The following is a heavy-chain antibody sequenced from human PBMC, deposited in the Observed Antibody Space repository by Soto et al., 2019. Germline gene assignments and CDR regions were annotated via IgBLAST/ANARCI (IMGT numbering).Heavy chain of an antibody. V-gene: IGHV3-53*01. CDR1: GFTVSSNY. CDR2: IYSGGST. J-gene: IGHJ6*02. CDR3: ARVSGNSSGYLPEFYYGMDV. Sequence: GGSLRLSCAASGFTVSSNYMSWVLQAPWKGLEWVSVIYSGGSTYYADSVKGRFTISRDNSKNTLYLQMNSLRAEDTAVYYCARVSGNSSGYLPEFYYGMDVWGQGTTVTVSS. D-gene: IGHD3-22*01.